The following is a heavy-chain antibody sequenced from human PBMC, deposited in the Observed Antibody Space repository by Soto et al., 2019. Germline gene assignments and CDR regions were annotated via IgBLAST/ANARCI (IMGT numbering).Heavy chain of an antibody. J-gene: IGHJ6*04. CDR1: GYTFSNYG. D-gene: IGHD2-8*02. Sequence: QVQLVQSGGEVKRPGASVKVSCKTSGYTFSNYGITWVRQAPGQPLEWLGWISLYSDGTNYAQKFQGRVSMSADTITRTAYMEMRRLPSDDTAVYFCAATGGHYFGLDMWGEGTTFTVYS. CDR2: ISLYSDGT. V-gene: IGHV1-18*01. CDR3: AATGGHYFGLDM.